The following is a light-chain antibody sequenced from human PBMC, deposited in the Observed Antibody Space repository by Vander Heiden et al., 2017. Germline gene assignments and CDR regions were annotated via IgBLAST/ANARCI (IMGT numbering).Light chain of an antibody. CDR2: DAS. Sequence: QMTQSPSSLSASVGDRVTITCQASQDISNYLNWYQQKPGKAPKLLIYDASNLETGVPSRFSGSGSGTDFTFTISSLQPEDIATYYCQQYDNLPLTFGGGTKVEIK. CDR3: QQYDNLPLT. V-gene: IGKV1-33*01. J-gene: IGKJ4*01. CDR1: QDISNY.